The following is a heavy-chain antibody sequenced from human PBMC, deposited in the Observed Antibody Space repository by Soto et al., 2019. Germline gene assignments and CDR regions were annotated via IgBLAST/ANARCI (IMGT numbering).Heavy chain of an antibody. Sequence: EVQLVESGGGLVQPGGSLRLSCEVSGLTVSTNYMSWVRQAPGKGLEWVSTIYSGGSTYYADSVKDRFAISRDNSKSTVYLQMNSLRTVDTAVYYCARPSYSGWPYYGMDVWGQGTTVTVSS. V-gene: IGHV3-66*04. CDR2: IYSGGST. CDR1: GLTVSTNY. D-gene: IGHD6-19*01. J-gene: IGHJ6*02. CDR3: ARPSYSGWPYYGMDV.